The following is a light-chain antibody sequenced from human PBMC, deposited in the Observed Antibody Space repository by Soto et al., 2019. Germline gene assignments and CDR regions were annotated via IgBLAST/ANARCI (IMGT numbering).Light chain of an antibody. CDR3: CSYAGSFTWV. V-gene: IGLV2-11*01. CDR2: DVT. CDR1: SSDLGGYNY. Sequence: QSALTQPRSVSGSPGQSVTISCSGTSSDLGGYNYVSWYQHHPGKAPKLIMYDVTLRPSGVPDRFSGSKSGNTASLTISGLQAEDEADYYCCSYAGSFTWVFGGGTKLPVL. J-gene: IGLJ3*02.